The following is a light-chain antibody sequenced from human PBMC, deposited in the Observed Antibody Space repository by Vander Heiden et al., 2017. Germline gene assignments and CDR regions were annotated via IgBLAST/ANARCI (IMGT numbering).Light chain of an antibody. CDR2: GNS. Sequence: QSVLTQPPSVSGAPGQRVTISCTGSSSNIGSGYDVSWYQQLPGTAPKLLISGNSNRPSGVPDRFSGSKSGTSASLAITGLQAEDEADYYCQSYDSSLSVVFGTGTKVTVL. CDR1: SSNIGSGYD. CDR3: QSYDSSLSVV. J-gene: IGLJ1*01. V-gene: IGLV1-40*01.